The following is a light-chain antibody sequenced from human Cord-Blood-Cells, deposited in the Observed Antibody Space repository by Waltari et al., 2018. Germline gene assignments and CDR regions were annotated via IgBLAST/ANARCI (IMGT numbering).Light chain of an antibody. V-gene: IGKV3-11*01. CDR3: QQRSNWPPS. CDR2: DAS. CDR1: QSVSSY. Sequence: ELVLTQSPATLSFSPGERATLSCRPSQSVSSYLAWYQQKPGQAPRLLIYDASNWATGIPARFSGSGSGTDFTLTISSLEPEDFAVYYCQQRSNWPPSFGPGTKVDIK. J-gene: IGKJ3*01.